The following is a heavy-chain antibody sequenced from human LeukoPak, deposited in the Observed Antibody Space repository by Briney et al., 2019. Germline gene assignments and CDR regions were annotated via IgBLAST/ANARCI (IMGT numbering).Heavy chain of an antibody. D-gene: IGHD1-26*01. CDR2: MNPNSGDT. J-gene: IGHJ4*02. Sequence: ASVKVSCKASGYTFSSYDINWVRQATGQGLEWMGWMNPNSGDTGYAQKFQGRVTMTRNTSIITAYMELSSLRSEDTAVYYCARGKIGAAELIDYWGQGTLVTVSS. CDR1: GYTFSSYD. V-gene: IGHV1-8*01. CDR3: ARGKIGAAELIDY.